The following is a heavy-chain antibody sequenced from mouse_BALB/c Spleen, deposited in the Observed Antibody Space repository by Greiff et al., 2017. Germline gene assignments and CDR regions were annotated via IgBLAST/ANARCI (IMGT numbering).Heavy chain of an antibody. J-gene: IGHJ3*01. CDR3: ARGFAY. CDR1: GFAFSSYD. Sequence: DVHLVESGGGLVKPGGSLKLSCAASGFAFSSYDMSWVRQTPEKRLEWVAYISSGGGSTYYPDTVKGRFTISRDNAKNTLYLQMSSLKSEDTAMYYCARGFAYWGQGTLVTVSA. CDR2: ISSGGGST. V-gene: IGHV5-12-1*01.